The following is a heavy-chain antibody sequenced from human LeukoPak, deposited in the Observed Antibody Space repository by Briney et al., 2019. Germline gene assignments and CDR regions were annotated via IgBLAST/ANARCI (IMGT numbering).Heavy chain of an antibody. CDR2: IYYSGIT. J-gene: IGHJ4*02. V-gene: IGHV4-39*01. CDR3: ASYRSSYVDY. D-gene: IGHD2-2*01. Sequence: PSETLSLTCTVSGGSTSSSSYYWGWFRQPPGKGLEWIGTIYYSGITDYNPPLKSRVAISVDTSKNQFSLKVGSVTAADTAVYYCASYRSSYVDYWGQGTLVTVSS. CDR1: GGSTSSSSYY.